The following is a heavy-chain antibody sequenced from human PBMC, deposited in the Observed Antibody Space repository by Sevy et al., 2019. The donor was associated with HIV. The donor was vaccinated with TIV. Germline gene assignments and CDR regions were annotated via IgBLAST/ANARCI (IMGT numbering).Heavy chain of an antibody. CDR1: GFTFSSYA. Sequence: GGSLRLSCAASGFTFSSYAMSWVRQAPGKGLEWVSAISGSGGSTYYADSVKGRFTISRDNSKNTRYLQMNSLRAEDTAVYYCAKDFPNYYDSSGYYSPFDYWGQGTLVTVSS. V-gene: IGHV3-23*01. D-gene: IGHD3-22*01. CDR2: ISGSGGST. CDR3: AKDFPNYYDSSGYYSPFDY. J-gene: IGHJ4*02.